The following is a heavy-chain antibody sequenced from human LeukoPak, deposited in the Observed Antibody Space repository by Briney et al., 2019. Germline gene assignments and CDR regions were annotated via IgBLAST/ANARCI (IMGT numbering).Heavy chain of an antibody. CDR3: AKDQLETGNYFDS. J-gene: IGHJ4*02. CDR1: GFTFSSYA. Sequence: GGSLRLTCAASGFTFSSYAMSWVRQAPGKGLEWVSAICGSGGCTYYADSVKGRFTISRDNSMNTLYLQMNSLRAEDTAVYYCAKDQLETGNYFDSWGQGALVTVSS. CDR2: ICGSGGCT. D-gene: IGHD1-1*01. V-gene: IGHV3-23*01.